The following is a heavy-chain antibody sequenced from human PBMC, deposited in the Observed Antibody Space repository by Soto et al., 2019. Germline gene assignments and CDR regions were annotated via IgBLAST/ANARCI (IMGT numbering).Heavy chain of an antibody. J-gene: IGHJ6*03. V-gene: IGHV3-7*01. CDR3: ARDRYYDLWGGYHYYYYYMDV. Sequence: EVQLVESGGGLVQPGGSLRLSCAASGFTFSTYWMSWVRQAPGKGLEWVANIKQDGSEEYSVDSVKGRFTISRDNAKNSLYLQMNSLRAEDTAVYYCARDRYYDLWGGYHYYYYYMDVWGKGTTVTVSS. CDR2: IKQDGSEE. D-gene: IGHD3-3*01. CDR1: GFTFSTYW.